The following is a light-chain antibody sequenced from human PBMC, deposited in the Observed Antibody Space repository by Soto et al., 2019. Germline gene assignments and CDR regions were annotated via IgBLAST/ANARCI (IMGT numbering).Light chain of an antibody. CDR3: SSYTTSNTRQIV. Sequence: QSVLTQPASVSGSPGQSIPISCTGTSSDVGGYNYVSWYQHHPGKAPKLMIYDVSNRPSGVSNRFSGSKSGNTASLTISGLQPEDEADYCCSSYTTSNTRQIVLGTGTKVTVL. V-gene: IGLV2-14*03. CDR1: SSDVGGYNY. CDR2: DVS. J-gene: IGLJ1*01.